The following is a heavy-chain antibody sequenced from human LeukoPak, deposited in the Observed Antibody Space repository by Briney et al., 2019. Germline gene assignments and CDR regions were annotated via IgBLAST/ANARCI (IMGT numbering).Heavy chain of an antibody. CDR3: VKDQYSGSGSYPDAFDF. Sequence: GGSLRLSCAASGFTFSSYAMSWVRQAPGKGLEWVSGISGSGDNTYYADSVKGRFTVSRDNSRNAVYLQMNSLRVEDTAVYYCVKDQYSGSGSYPDAFDFWGQGTVVTVSS. V-gene: IGHV3-23*01. CDR1: GFTFSSYA. CDR2: ISGSGDNT. J-gene: IGHJ3*01. D-gene: IGHD3-10*01.